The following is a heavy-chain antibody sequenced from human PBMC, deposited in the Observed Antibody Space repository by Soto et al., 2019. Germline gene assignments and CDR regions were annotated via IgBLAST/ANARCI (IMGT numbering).Heavy chain of an antibody. CDR2: IYYSGST. CDR1: GGSISSGGYY. CDR3: ASSPFRREWFDP. V-gene: IGHV4-31*03. J-gene: IGHJ5*02. Sequence: QVQLQESGPGLVKPSQTLSLTCTVSGGSISSGGYYWSWIRQHPGKGLEWIGYIYYSGSTYYNPSLQSRVTISVDTAKNQFSLKLSSVTAADTAVYYCASSPFRREWFDPWGQGTLVTVSS.